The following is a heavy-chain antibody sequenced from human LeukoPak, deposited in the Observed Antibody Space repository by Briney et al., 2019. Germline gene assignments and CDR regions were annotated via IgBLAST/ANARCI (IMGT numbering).Heavy chain of an antibody. Sequence: SVKVSCKASGGTFSSYAISWVRQAPGQGLEWMGRIIPILGIANYAQKFQGRVTITADKSTSTAYMELSSLRSEDTAVYYCARVPTNTKFRGGFNWFDPWGQGTLVTVSS. J-gene: IGHJ5*02. CDR3: ARVPTNTKFRGGFNWFDP. V-gene: IGHV1-69*04. CDR2: IIPILGIA. D-gene: IGHD3-10*01. CDR1: GGTFSSYA.